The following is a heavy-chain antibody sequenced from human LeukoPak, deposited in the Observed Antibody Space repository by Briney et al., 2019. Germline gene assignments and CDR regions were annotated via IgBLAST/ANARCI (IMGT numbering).Heavy chain of an antibody. D-gene: IGHD2-15*01. J-gene: IGHJ4*02. V-gene: IGHV4-4*07. CDR1: GGSISSYY. CDR2: IYSSGST. Sequence: SETLSLTCTVSGGSISSYYWSWILQPAGKGLEWIGRIYSSGSTNYNPSLKSRVTMSVDTSKNQFSLKLSSVTAADAAVYYCARDLSYCSGGSCYSGFDYWGQGTLVTVSS. CDR3: ARDLSYCSGGSCYSGFDY.